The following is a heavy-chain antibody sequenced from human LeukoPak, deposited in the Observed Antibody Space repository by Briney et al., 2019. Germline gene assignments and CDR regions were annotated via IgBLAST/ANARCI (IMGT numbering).Heavy chain of an antibody. V-gene: IGHV1-2*02. J-gene: IGHJ4*02. CDR3: ARGTGVWLQLRGFDY. Sequence: ASVKVSCKASGYTFTGYYMHWVRQAPGQGLDWMGWINPNSGGTNYAQKFQGRVTMTRDTSISTAYMELSRLRSDDTAVYYCARGTGVWLQLRGFDYWGQGTLVTVSS. CDR2: INPNSGGT. CDR1: GYTFTGYY. D-gene: IGHD5-24*01.